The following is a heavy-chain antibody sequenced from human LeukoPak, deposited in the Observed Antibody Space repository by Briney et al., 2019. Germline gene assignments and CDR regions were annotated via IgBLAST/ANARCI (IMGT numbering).Heavy chain of an antibody. CDR1: GFTFSNYW. Sequence: AGGSLRLSCAASGFTFSNYWMSWIRQAPGKGLEWAAHINEDGGDKYYVESVKGRFTISRDNAKHTLYLQMNSLRAEDTAVHYCAKVDTYGLGLDYWGQGTLVTVSS. D-gene: IGHD5-18*01. CDR2: INEDGGDK. J-gene: IGHJ4*02. CDR3: AKVDTYGLGLDY. V-gene: IGHV3-7*01.